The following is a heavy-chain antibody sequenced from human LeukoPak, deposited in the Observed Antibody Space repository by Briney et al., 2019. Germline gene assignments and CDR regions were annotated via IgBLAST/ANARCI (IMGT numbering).Heavy chain of an antibody. CDR1: GFTFSSYA. J-gene: IGHJ4*02. CDR2: ISGSGGST. V-gene: IGHV3-23*01. D-gene: IGHD3-22*01. Sequence: GGSLRLSCAASGFTFSSYAMSWVRQAPGKGLEWVSAISGSGGSTYYADSVKGRFTISRDNSKNTLYLQMNSLRAEDTAVYYCAKSGTHYYDSSGFGYWGQGTLVTVSS. CDR3: AKSGTHYYDSSGFGY.